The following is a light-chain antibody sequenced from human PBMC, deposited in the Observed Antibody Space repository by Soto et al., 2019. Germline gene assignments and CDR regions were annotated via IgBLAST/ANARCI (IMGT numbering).Light chain of an antibody. Sequence: EIGLTQSPGTLSLSPGERATLSCRASQSVSSSYLAWYQQKPGQAPRLLIYGASSRATGIPDRSSGSGSGTAFTLTICRLEPKDFPVYYYQHYGSSLPYTFGQETKLESK. V-gene: IGKV3-20*01. CDR3: QHYGSSLPYT. CDR1: QSVSSSY. CDR2: GAS. J-gene: IGKJ2*01.